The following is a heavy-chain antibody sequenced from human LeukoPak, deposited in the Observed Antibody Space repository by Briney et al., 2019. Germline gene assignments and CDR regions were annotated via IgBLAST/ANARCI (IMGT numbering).Heavy chain of an antibody. Sequence: SETLSLTCTVSGGSVSSYEYYWGWIRHPPGKGLEWIRNTYYTGSTYYNPSLRSRVTMSVDTSKNQFSLKMSSVTAADTAVYYCARLSKGRYFDYIFDHWGQGTVVTVSS. CDR3: ARLSKGRYFDYIFDH. V-gene: IGHV4-39*01. CDR1: GGSVSSYEYY. D-gene: IGHD3-9*01. J-gene: IGHJ4*02. CDR2: TYYTGST.